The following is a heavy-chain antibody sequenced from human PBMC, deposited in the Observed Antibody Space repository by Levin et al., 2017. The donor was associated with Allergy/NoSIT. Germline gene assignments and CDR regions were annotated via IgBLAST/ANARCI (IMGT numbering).Heavy chain of an antibody. V-gene: IGHV3-21*01. Sequence: GGSLRLSCAASGFTFSNYSMNWVRQAPGKGLEWVSSISSRSSNIYYADSVKGRFTISRDNTKNSLYLQMNSLRAEDTAVYYCARDSTAVSSDYWGQGTLVTVSS. J-gene: IGHJ4*02. CDR2: ISSRSSNI. CDR3: ARDSTAVSSDY. D-gene: IGHD4-11*01. CDR1: GFTFSNYS.